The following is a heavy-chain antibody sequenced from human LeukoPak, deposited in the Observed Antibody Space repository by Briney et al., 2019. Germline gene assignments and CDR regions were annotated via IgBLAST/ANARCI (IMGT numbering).Heavy chain of an antibody. D-gene: IGHD1-1*01. V-gene: IGHV5-10-1*01. CDR2: IDPSGSYT. J-gene: IGHJ5*02. CDR1: GYSFTSYW. CDR3: AKLRAAPLRGFDP. Sequence: GASLKTSCKGSGYSFTSYWISWVRQMPGKGLERMGRIDPSGSYTNYSPSFQGHVTISADTSISTVSLQWSSLKASHTAMYYCAKLRAAPLRGFDPGGEGTLVTVSA.